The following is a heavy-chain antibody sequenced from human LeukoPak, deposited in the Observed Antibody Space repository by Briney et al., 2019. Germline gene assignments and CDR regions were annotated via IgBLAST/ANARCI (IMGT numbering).Heavy chain of an antibody. J-gene: IGHJ4*02. CDR3: TRGRRATHDY. V-gene: IGHV3-49*04. Sequence: PGGSLRLSCTASGFTFGDYAMNWVRQAPGKGLEWVGFIRSKDYGGTTEYDASVKGRFTISRDDSKSIAYLQMNSLKTEDTAVYYCTRGRRATHDYWGQGTLVTVSS. CDR2: IRSKDYGGTT. D-gene: IGHD1-26*01. CDR1: GFTFGDYA.